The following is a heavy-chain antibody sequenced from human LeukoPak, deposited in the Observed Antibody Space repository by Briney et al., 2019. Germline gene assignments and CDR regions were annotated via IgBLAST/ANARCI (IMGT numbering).Heavy chain of an antibody. V-gene: IGHV3-30*18. J-gene: IGHJ4*02. CDR2: ISYDGSNK. CDR1: GFTFSSYW. CDR3: AKDQRHYGSGSPHYYFDY. D-gene: IGHD3-10*01. Sequence: GGSLRLSCAASGFTFSSYWMHWVRQAPGKGLEWVAVISYDGSNKYYADSVKGRFTISRDNSKNTLYLQMNSLRAEDTAVYYCAKDQRHYGSGSPHYYFDYWGQGTLVTVSS.